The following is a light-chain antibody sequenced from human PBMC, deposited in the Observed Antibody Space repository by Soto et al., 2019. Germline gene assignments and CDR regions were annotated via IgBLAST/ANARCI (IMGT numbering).Light chain of an antibody. CDR3: MQGTHWPPWT. V-gene: IGKV2-30*02. Sequence: DVVMTQSPLSLPVTLGQPASISCRSSQSLVHSEGNTYLNWFQQRPGQSPRRLIYKVSKRDSGVPDRFSGSGSGTDFTLKISRVEAEDVGVYYCMQGTHWPPWTFGQGTKVEIK. CDR2: KVS. CDR1: QSLVHSEGNTY. J-gene: IGKJ1*01.